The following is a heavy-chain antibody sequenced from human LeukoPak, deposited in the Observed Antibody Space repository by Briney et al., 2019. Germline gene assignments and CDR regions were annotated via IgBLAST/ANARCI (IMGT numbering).Heavy chain of an antibody. CDR3: ARAEDYGDYYFDY. Sequence: PSETLSLTCTVSGGSISSSSYSWSWIRQPPGKGLEWIGYIYHSGSTYYNPSLKSRVTISVDRSKNQFSLKLSSVTAADTAVYYCARAEDYGDYYFDYWGQGTLVTVSS. CDR2: IYHSGST. V-gene: IGHV4-30-2*01. D-gene: IGHD4-17*01. CDR1: GGSISSSSYS. J-gene: IGHJ4*02.